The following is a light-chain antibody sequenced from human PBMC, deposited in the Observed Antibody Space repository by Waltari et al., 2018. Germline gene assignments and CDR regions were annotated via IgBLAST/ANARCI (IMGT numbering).Light chain of an antibody. Sequence: QPALTQPASVSGSPGQSLTISCTGTRGDVGGYNYVSCYHQHAGKAPKVIIYEVSNRPSGVSGRFSASKSGDTASLTISVLQPEDEATYYCSSYTSATTLSVVFGGGTK. CDR1: RGDVGGYNY. V-gene: IGLV2-14*01. J-gene: IGLJ2*01. CDR3: SSYTSATTLSVV. CDR2: EVS.